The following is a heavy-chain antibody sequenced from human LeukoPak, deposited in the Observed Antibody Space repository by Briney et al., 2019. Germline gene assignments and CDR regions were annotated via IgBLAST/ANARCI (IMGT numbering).Heavy chain of an antibody. CDR3: AIDYGDYES. D-gene: IGHD4-17*01. CDR2: IYYSGST. J-gene: IGHJ4*02. CDR1: GGSISSGGYS. V-gene: IGHV4-30-4*07. Sequence: PSQTLSLTCAVSGGSISSGGYSWSWIRQPPGKGLEWIGYIYYSGSTYYNPSLKRRVTISVDTSKNQCSLKLSSVTAADTAVYYCAIDYGDYESWGQGTLVTVSS.